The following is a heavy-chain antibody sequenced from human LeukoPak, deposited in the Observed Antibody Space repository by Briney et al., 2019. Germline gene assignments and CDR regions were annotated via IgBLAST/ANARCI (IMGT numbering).Heavy chain of an antibody. CDR2: ITDSGGNT. CDR3: ARGLWGTTDY. V-gene: IGHV3-23*01. CDR1: GFTFSSYG. Sequence: GGSLRLSCAASGFTFSSYGMSWVRQAPGKGLEWVSSITDSGGNTYYADSVKGRFTISRDNVKNSLYLQMNSLRAEDTAVYYCARGLWGTTDYWGQGTLVTVSS. J-gene: IGHJ4*02. D-gene: IGHD2/OR15-2a*01.